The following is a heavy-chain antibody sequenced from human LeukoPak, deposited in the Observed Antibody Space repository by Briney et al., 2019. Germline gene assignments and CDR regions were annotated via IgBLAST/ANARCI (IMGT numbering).Heavy chain of an antibody. Sequence: GGSLRLSCAASGFTFSSYAMHWVRQAPGKGLEWVAVIWYDGSNKYYADSVKGRSTISRDNSKNTLYLQMNSLRADDTAVYYCAKVTDSGGYFPSDYWGQGTLVTVFS. CDR2: IWYDGSNK. D-gene: IGHD3-22*01. CDR1: GFTFSSYA. CDR3: AKVTDSGGYFPSDY. J-gene: IGHJ4*02. V-gene: IGHV3-33*06.